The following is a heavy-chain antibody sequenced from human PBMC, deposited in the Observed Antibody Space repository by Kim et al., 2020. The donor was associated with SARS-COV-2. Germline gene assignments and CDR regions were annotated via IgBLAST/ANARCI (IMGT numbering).Heavy chain of an antibody. D-gene: IGHD2-2*01. Sequence: GGSLRLSCTASGFTFSSYWINWFRQAPWKGLEWVANIKEDEREKYYVDSVKGRFTISRDNAKNSVYLQMNSLRVEDTAVYYCARRLPDCSSTGCYRAFNYWGQGTLVTVSS. V-gene: IGHV3-7*01. CDR3: ARRLPDCSSTGCYRAFNY. J-gene: IGHJ4*02. CDR2: IKEDEREK. CDR1: GFTFSSYW.